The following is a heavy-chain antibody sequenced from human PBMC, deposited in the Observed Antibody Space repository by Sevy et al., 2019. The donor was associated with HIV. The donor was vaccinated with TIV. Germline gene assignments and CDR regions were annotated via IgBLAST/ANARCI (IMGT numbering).Heavy chain of an antibody. Sequence: GGSLRLSCAASGFTFSSYSMNWVRQAPGKGLEWVSYISSSSSTIYYADSVKGRFTISRDNAKNSLYLQMNSLRDEDTAVYYCARVDFWSGYYTGDYYMDVWGKGTTVTVSS. CDR1: GFTFSSYS. D-gene: IGHD3-3*01. J-gene: IGHJ6*03. V-gene: IGHV3-48*02. CDR2: ISSSSSTI. CDR3: ARVDFWSGYYTGDYYMDV.